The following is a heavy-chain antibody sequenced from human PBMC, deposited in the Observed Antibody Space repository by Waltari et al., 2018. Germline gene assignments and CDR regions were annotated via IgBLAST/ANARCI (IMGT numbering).Heavy chain of an antibody. Sequence: QVHLVQSGAEVMKPGSSVKVSCQASEDTFRNYAIHWVRQAPGQGLEWMGTTIPFLHTPTLAQRFQGRVSITADKSTNTAFLQINGLRSDDTAVYYCARLYFYGPGTYPNAFDIWGQGTKVTVSA. CDR3: ARLYFYGPGTYPNAFDI. CDR2: TIPFLHTP. V-gene: IGHV1-69*04. J-gene: IGHJ3*02. CDR1: EDTFRNYA. D-gene: IGHD3-3*01.